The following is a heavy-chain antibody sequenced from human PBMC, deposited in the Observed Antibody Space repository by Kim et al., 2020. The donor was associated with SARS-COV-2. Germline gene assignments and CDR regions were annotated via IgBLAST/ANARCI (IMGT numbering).Heavy chain of an antibody. Sequence: TYYADSVEGRFTISRDNAKNSLYLQMNSLRAEDTAVYYCARSGSGSYFDYWGQGTLVTVSS. CDR2: T. CDR3: ARSGSGSYFDY. J-gene: IGHJ4*02. V-gene: IGHV3-11*04. D-gene: IGHD3-10*01.